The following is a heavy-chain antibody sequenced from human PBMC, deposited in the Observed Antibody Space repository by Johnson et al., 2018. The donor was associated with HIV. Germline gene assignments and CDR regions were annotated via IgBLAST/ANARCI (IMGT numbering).Heavy chain of an antibody. CDR1: GFTFSSYG. V-gene: IGHV3-30*18. J-gene: IGHJ3*02. CDR2: ISYDGSNK. Sequence: QVQLVESGGGVVQPGRSLRLSCAASGFTFSSYGMHWVRQAPGKGLEWVAVISYDGSNKYYADSVKGRFTISRDNSKNTLYLQMNSLRAEDTAVYYCAKALAVATLLNAFDIWGQGTMVTVSS. CDR3: AKALAVATLLNAFDI. D-gene: IGHD6-19*01.